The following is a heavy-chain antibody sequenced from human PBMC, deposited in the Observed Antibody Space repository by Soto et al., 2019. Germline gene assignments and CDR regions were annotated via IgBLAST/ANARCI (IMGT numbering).Heavy chain of an antibody. D-gene: IGHD4-17*01. CDR2: IYYSGSN. Sequence: SETLSLTCTVSGGSISSSSYYWGWIRQPPGKGLEWIGSIYYSGSNYYNPYLKGRVTISVDTSKNPFYLKLSSVTAADTAVYYCARIVPYGDYHYYYYMDVWGKGTTVTVSS. V-gene: IGHV4-39*01. CDR1: GGSISSSSYY. CDR3: ARIVPYGDYHYYYYMDV. J-gene: IGHJ6*03.